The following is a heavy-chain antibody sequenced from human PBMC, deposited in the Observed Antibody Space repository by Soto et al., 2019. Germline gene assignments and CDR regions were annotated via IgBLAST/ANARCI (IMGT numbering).Heavy chain of an antibody. D-gene: IGHD1-26*01. J-gene: IGHJ4*02. CDR1: GGSISSGGYY. Sequence: PSETLSLTCTVSGGSISSGGYYWSWIRQHPGKGLVWIGYIYYSVSTYYKPSLNSRVTISVDTSKTQFSLKLSSVTAEDTAVYYCARGNSGNYLLDYWGQGTLVTVSS. CDR3: ARGNSGNYLLDY. V-gene: IGHV4-31*03. CDR2: IYYSVST.